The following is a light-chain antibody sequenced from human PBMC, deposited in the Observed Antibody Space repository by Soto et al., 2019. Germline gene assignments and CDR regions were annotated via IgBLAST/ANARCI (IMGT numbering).Light chain of an antibody. CDR1: QSVRTG. V-gene: IGKV3-15*01. CDR2: GAS. CDR3: QQYDYLWT. Sequence: EMEITQSPSTLSVSHGEGVTLSCRASQSVRTGLAWYQQKPGQAPRLLFYGASIRATGVPARFSGSGSGTEFTLTITSLQSEDFAVYYCQQYDYLWTFGQGTKVDIK. J-gene: IGKJ1*01.